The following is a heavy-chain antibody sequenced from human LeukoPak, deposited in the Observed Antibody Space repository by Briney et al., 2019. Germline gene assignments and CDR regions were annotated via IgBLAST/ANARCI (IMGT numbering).Heavy chain of an antibody. V-gene: IGHV1-69*04. J-gene: IGHJ3*02. CDR2: IIPILGIA. CDR1: GYTFTNSD. CDR3: ARVKRLPGIDAFDI. D-gene: IGHD2-2*01. Sequence: SVKVSCKASGYTFTNSDITWVRQAPGQGLEWMGRIIPILGIANYAQKFQGRVTITTDESTSTAYMELSSLRSEDTAVYYCARVKRLPGIDAFDIWGQGTMVTVSS.